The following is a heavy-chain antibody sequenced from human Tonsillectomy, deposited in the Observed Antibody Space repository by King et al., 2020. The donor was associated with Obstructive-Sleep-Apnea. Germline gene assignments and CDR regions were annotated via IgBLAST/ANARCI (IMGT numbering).Heavy chain of an antibody. V-gene: IGHV4-4*02. CDR3: ARESSYYSYGMDI. D-gene: IGHD3-16*01. CDR2: IFHSGST. Sequence: VQLQESGPGLVKPSGTLSLTCAVSGGSISSNNWRSWVRQPPGKGLQWIGEIFHSGSTNYNPSLKSRVTISVDKSKNQFSLKLSSVTAADTAVYFCARESSYYSYGMDIWGQGTTVTVSS. J-gene: IGHJ6*02. CDR1: GGSISSNNW.